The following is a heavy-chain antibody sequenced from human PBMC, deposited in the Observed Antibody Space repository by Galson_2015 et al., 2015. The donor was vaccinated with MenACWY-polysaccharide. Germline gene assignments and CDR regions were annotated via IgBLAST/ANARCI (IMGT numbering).Heavy chain of an antibody. CDR3: AKYSVGGYLNYRIDY. Sequence: SLRLSCAASGFTLSSYAMSWVRQAPGKGLEWVSSISARGSRTYYADSVKGRLTISRANSKKTLNLHMNSLRAEDTAVYYCAKYSVGGYLNYRIDYWGQGTLVTVSS. V-gene: IGHV3-23*01. J-gene: IGHJ4*02. CDR2: ISARGSRT. CDR1: GFTLSSYA. D-gene: IGHD1-26*01.